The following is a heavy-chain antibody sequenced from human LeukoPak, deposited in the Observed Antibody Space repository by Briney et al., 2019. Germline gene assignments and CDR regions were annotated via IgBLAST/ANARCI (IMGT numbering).Heavy chain of an antibody. CDR3: ARDSRYGDYEWSLDY. Sequence: ASVTVSCMASGYTFTIYYLHWVRQAPGQGLEWMGVINPSGGSTSHAQKFQGRVTMTRDTSTTTVYMELRSLRSEDTAVYYCARDSRYGDYEWSLDYWGQGTLVTVSS. J-gene: IGHJ4*02. CDR2: INPSGGST. CDR1: GYTFTIYY. V-gene: IGHV1-46*01. D-gene: IGHD4-17*01.